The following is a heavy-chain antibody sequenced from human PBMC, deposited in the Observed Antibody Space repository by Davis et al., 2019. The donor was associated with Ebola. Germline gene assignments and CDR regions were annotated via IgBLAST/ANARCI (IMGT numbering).Heavy chain of an antibody. V-gene: IGHV3-23*01. Sequence: PSETLSLTCAASGVIFSSYAISWVRQAPGKGLEWVSSISVRSITYHADSVKGRFTISRDNSKNTLYLQMNSLRAEDTAVYYCAKVHPPTTVTTGWFDPWGQGTLVTVSS. J-gene: IGHJ5*02. CDR3: AKVHPPTTVTTGWFDP. CDR2: ISVRSIT. D-gene: IGHD4-17*01. CDR1: GVIFSSYA.